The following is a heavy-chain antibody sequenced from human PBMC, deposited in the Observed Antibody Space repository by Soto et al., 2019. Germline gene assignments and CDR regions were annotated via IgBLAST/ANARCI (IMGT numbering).Heavy chain of an antibody. CDR3: ARGPEQFQLLWPFALSYFNS. CDR1: GDSINNGYY. V-gene: IGHV4-31*01. D-gene: IGHD1-1*01. Sequence: VQLQESGPRLVKPSQTLSLTCSVSGDSINNGYYWTWIRQHPGKGLEWIGYIYYTGRTSYNPSLKRQLPISLAPSQKQFSLNLTSVTAADTAVYFCARGPEQFQLLWPFALSYFNSWGQGILVTVSS. CDR2: IYYTGRT. J-gene: IGHJ4*02.